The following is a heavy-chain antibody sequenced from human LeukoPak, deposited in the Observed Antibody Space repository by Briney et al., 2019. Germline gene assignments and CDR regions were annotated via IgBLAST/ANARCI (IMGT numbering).Heavy chain of an antibody. Sequence: ASVKVSCKASGYTSTGYYMHRVRQAPGQGLEWMGWINPNSGGTNYAQKFQGRVTMTRDTSISTAYMELSRLRSDDTAVYYCARAKDGSGRGLYYFDYWGQGTLVTVSS. J-gene: IGHJ4*02. CDR3: ARAKDGSGRGLYYFDY. CDR2: INPNSGGT. CDR1: GYTSTGYY. V-gene: IGHV1-2*02. D-gene: IGHD3-10*01.